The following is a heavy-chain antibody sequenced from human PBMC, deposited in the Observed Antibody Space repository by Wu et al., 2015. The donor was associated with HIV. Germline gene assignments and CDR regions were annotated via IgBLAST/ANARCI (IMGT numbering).Heavy chain of an antibody. CDR3: ARDYCSGGFCHYFFDS. CDR1: GYTSTGHY. D-gene: IGHD2-15*01. V-gene: IGHV1-2*02. Sequence: QVQLVQFGAEVKKPGASVKVSCQTSGYTSTGHYTHWVRQAPGQRPEWMGWMNPNSGGTTYAPKFQGRVTMTRDTSTSTAYLELNSLRSDDTAVYYCARDYCSGGFCHYFFDSWGQGTLVTVSS. J-gene: IGHJ4*02. CDR2: MNPNSGGT.